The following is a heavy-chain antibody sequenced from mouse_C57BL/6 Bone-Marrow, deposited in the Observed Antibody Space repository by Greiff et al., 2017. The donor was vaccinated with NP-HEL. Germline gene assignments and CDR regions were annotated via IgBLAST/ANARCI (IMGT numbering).Heavy chain of an antibody. V-gene: IGHV1-5*01. CDR2: IYPGNSDT. D-gene: IGHD1-1*01. CDR1: GYTFTSYW. J-gene: IGHJ3*01. CDR3: TRSRSFITTVGGFAY. Sequence: EVKLVESGTVLARPGASVKMSCKTSGYTFTSYWMHWVKQRPGQGLEWIGAIYPGNSDTSYNQKFKGKAKMTAVTSASTAYMELSSLTNEDSAVYDCTRSRSFITTVGGFAYWGQGTLVTVSA.